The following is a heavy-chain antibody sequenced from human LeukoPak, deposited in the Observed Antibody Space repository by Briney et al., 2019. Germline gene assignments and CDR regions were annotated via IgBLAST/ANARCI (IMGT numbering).Heavy chain of an antibody. CDR3: ARGGAIYYDFWSGYYAVDY. V-gene: IGHV3-64*01. CDR2: IRSNGGST. CDR1: GFTFSSYA. Sequence: GGPLRSSCAAPGFTFSSYAMHWVGQAPGKGLKYVSPIRSNGGSTYSANSVKARLTISRTNSKNNLYLKLSTLRAEDMAVYYCARGGAIYYDFWSGYYAVDYWGQGTLVSVSS. D-gene: IGHD3-3*01. J-gene: IGHJ4*02.